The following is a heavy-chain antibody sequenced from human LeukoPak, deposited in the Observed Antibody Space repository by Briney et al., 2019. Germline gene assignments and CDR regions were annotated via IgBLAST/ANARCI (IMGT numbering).Heavy chain of an antibody. V-gene: IGHV4-59*08. D-gene: IGHD3-10*01. J-gene: IGHJ6*03. CDR2: IYYSGST. CDR3: ACRQDSSGSSYYNYYMDV. CDR1: GGSISSYY. Sequence: SETLSLTCTVSGGSISSYYWSWIRQPPGKGLEWIGYIYYSGSTNYNPSLKSRVTISVDTSKNQFSLKLSSVTAADTAVYYCACRQDSSGSSYYNYYMDVWGRGTTVTVSS.